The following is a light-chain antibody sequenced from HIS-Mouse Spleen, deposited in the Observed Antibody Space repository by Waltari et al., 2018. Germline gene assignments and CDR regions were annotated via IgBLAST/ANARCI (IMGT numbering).Light chain of an antibody. CDR2: EGS. V-gene: IGLV2-23*01. CDR1: SSDVGSINL. Sequence: QSAPTQPASVSGSPGQSITISCTGTSSDVGSINLSSCYQQHPGKAPKLMIYEGSKRPSWVSNRFSGSKSGNTASLTISGLQAEDEADYYCCSYAGSSTWVFGGGTKLTVL. CDR3: CSYAGSSTWV. J-gene: IGLJ3*02.